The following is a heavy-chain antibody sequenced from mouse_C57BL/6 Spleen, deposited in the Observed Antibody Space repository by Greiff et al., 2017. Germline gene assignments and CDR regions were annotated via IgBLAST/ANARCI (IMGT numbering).Heavy chain of an antibody. D-gene: IGHD2-4*01. J-gene: IGHJ3*01. CDR1: GYTFTDYY. V-gene: IGHV1-26*01. CDR3: ASIYYDSY. Sequence: EVQLQQSGPELVKPGASVKISCKASGYTFTDYYMNWVKQSHGKSLEWIGDINPNNGGTSYNQKFKGKATLTVYKSSSTAYMELRSLTSEDSAVYYCASIYYDSYWGQGTLVTVSA. CDR2: INPNNGGT.